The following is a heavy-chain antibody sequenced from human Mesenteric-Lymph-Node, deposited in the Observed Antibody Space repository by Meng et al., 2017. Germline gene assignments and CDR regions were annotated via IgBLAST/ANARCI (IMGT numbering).Heavy chain of an antibody. Sequence: QVQLQESGPGLVEPSGTLSLTCAINGGSLSGAYWNWIRQPPGKGLEWIGEIIHGGSPSYNPSLKSRVTISIDTSKNQLSLMLSSVTAADTAVYYCARRPTGIDYWGQGTLVTVSS. CDR3: ARRPTGIDY. J-gene: IGHJ4*02. CDR1: GGSLSGAY. D-gene: IGHD2-8*02. CDR2: IIHGGSP. V-gene: IGHV4-34*12.